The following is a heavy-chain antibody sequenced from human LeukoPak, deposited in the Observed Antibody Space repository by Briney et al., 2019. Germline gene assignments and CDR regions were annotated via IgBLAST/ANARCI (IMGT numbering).Heavy chain of an antibody. V-gene: IGHV4-59*12. D-gene: IGHD5-12*01. CDR3: ASSGYLRPVGDAFDI. Sequence: PSETLSLTCTVSGGSISSYYWSWIRQPPGRGLEWIGYIYYSGSTNYNPSLKSRVTISADTSKNQFSLKLSSVTAADTAVYYCASSGYLRPVGDAFDIWGQGTMVTVSS. CDR2: IYYSGST. CDR1: GGSISSYY. J-gene: IGHJ3*02.